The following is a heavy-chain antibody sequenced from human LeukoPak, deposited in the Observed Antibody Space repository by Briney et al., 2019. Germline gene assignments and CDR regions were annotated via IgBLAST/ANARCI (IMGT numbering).Heavy chain of an antibody. CDR1: GFTFSNSW. J-gene: IGHJ5*02. Sequence: SGGSLRLSCAASGFTFSNSWMTWVRQAPGKGLEWVASMIGDGSEIHYVDSVKGRFTISRDNAKKQLYLQMNSLTAEDTAVYYFVRVPQPGGWFDPWGQGTLVTVS. CDR3: VRVPQPGGWFDP. CDR2: MIGDGSEI. D-gene: IGHD3-10*01. V-gene: IGHV3-7*04.